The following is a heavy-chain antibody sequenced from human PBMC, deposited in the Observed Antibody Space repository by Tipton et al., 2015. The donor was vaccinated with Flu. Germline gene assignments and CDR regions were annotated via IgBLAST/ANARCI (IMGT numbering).Heavy chain of an antibody. V-gene: IGHV4-38-2*01. CDR3: ARLTYYYGLGTSDY. Sequence: GLVKPSQTLSLTCAVSGYSISSGYYWGWIRQPPGKGLEWIGSIYRSGGTYYNPSLKSRVTISVDTSKTQFSLKLSSVTAADTAVYYCARLTYYYGLGTSDYWGQGTLVTVSS. D-gene: IGHD3-10*01. CDR2: IYRSGGT. J-gene: IGHJ4*02. CDR1: GYSISSGYY.